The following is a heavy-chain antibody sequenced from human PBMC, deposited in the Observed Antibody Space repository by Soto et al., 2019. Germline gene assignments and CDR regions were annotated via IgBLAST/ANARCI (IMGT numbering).Heavy chain of an antibody. V-gene: IGHV1-69*02. J-gene: IGHJ6*03. CDR1: GGTFSSYT. CDR3: ASCLGMSSKGRGPV. Sequence: QVQLVKSGAAVKKPGCSVTVSCKASGGTFSSYTFNWVRQAPGQGLEWIGRIIPILDILSYTQKFQDRVTITADNLTKTAHMERSRLTSEDTSVYSCASCLGMSSKGRGPVWGKGTTVTVSS. D-gene: IGHD2-2*01. CDR2: IIPILDIL.